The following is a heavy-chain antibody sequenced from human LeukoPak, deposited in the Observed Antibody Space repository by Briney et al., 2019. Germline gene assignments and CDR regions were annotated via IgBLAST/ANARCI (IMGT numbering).Heavy chain of an antibody. V-gene: IGHV3-30*18. CDR3: AKETTVTTATTFDH. J-gene: IGHJ4*02. D-gene: IGHD4-17*01. CDR1: GFTFSSYG. CDR2: ISYDGSVK. Sequence: GGSLRLSCAASGFTFSSYGMHWVRQAPGKGLEWVAVISYDGSVKYHADSVEGRFTISRDNSKNTLYLQLNSLRAEDTAVYYCAKETTVTTATTFDHWGQGTLVTVSS.